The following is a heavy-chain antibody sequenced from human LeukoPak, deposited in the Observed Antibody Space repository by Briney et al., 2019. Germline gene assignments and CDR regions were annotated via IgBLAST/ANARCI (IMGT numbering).Heavy chain of an antibody. J-gene: IGHJ1*01. CDR3: YGANAEN. CDR1: GFIFSSYE. V-gene: IGHV3-48*03. CDR2: ISSGGSII. D-gene: IGHD4-23*01. Sequence: PGGSLRLSCAASGFIFSSYETNWVRQAPGKGLEWVSYISSGGSIIYYADSVRGRFTISRDNAKNSLYLQMNSLRAEDTAVYYCYGANAENWGQGTLVIVSS.